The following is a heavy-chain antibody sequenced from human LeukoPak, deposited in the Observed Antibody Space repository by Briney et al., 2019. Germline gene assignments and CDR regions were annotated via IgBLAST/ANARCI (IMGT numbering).Heavy chain of an antibody. Sequence: ASVNVSCKASGYTFTSYGISWVRQAPGQGLEWMGWISAYSGNTNYAQKLQGRVTMTTDTSTSTAYMELRSLRSDDTAVYYCARDSSGWYSDYWGQGTLVTVSS. CDR3: ARDSSGWYSDY. CDR2: ISAYSGNT. V-gene: IGHV1-18*01. CDR1: GYTFTSYG. D-gene: IGHD6-19*01. J-gene: IGHJ4*02.